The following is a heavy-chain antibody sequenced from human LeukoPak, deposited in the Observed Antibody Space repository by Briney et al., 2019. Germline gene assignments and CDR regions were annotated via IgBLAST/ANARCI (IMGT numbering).Heavy chain of an antibody. Sequence: GGSLRLSCTASGFAFDEQGMSWVRQVPGKGLEWVSGINWSGGSTGYADPLRGRFTISRDNAENSLYLQMDSLRAEDTAFYYCARAPITSPFYFDYWGQGTLVTVSS. CDR1: GFAFDEQG. J-gene: IGHJ4*02. V-gene: IGHV3-20*04. CDR3: ARAPITSPFYFDY. D-gene: IGHD2-2*01. CDR2: INWSGGST.